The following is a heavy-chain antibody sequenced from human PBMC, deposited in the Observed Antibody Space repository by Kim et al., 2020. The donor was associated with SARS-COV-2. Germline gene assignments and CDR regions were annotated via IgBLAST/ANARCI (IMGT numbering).Heavy chain of an antibody. CDR3: ARGLKWFDP. J-gene: IGHJ5*02. Sequence: GGSLRLSCAASGFTFSNYAMTWVRQAPGKGLEWVSGTSSSDGSTYYADSVKGRFTVSRDNSKKTLYLQMNSLRAEDTAVYYCARGLKWFDPWGQGTLVTV. V-gene: IGHV3-23*01. CDR1: GFTFSNYA. CDR2: TSSSDGST.